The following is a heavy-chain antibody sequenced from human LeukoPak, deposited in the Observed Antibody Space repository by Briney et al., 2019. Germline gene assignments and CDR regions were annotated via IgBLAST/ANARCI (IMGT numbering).Heavy chain of an antibody. V-gene: IGHV4-59*01. CDR2: IYYTGST. CDR3: ARGSFSSGWIFDP. D-gene: IGHD6-19*01. J-gene: IGHJ5*02. Sequence: SETLSLTCTVSGGSIRSYYWSWIRQPPGKGLEWIGYIYYTGSTNYSPSLKSRVTISVDASKNQFSLRLSSVAAADTAVYYCARGSFSSGWIFDPWGQGTLVTVSS. CDR1: GGSIRSYY.